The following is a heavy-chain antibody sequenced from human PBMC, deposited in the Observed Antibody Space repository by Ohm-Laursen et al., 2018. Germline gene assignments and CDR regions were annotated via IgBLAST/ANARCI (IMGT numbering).Heavy chain of an antibody. D-gene: IGHD3-16*01. V-gene: IGHV3-21*01. J-gene: IGHJ4*02. CDR3: ARVPWGGGVYYFDY. Sequence: SLRLSCAASGFTFSSYAMSWVRQAPGKGLEWVSSISSSSSYIYYADSVKGRFTISRDNAKNSLYLQMNSLRAEDTAVYYCARVPWGGGVYYFDYWGQGTLVTVSS. CDR2: ISSSSSYI. CDR1: GFTFSSYA.